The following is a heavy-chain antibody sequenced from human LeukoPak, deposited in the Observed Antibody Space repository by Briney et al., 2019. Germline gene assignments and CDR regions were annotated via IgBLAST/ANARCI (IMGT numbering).Heavy chain of an antibody. CDR1: GFTFDDYA. CDR2: ISWNSGNI. CDR3: ARAFDTSWDYYYMDV. Sequence: GGSLRLSCAASGFTFDDYAMHWVRQTPGKGLEWVSGISWNSGNIGYADSVKGRFTISRDNAKNSLYLQMNSLRAEDTAVYYCARAFDTSWDYYYMDVWGKGTTVTVSS. D-gene: IGHD2-2*01. V-gene: IGHV3-9*01. J-gene: IGHJ6*03.